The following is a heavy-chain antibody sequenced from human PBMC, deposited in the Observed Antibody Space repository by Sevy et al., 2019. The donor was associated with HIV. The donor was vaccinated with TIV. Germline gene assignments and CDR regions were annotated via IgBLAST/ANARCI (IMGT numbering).Heavy chain of an antibody. CDR2: ISRSSSTI. CDR3: ARERKMYDSSGYYFHFDY. CDR1: GFTFSSYS. Sequence: GRSLRLSCAASGFTFSSYSMNWVRQAPGKGLEWVSYISRSSSTIYYADSVKGRFTISRDNAKNSLYLQMNSLRDEGTAVYYCARERKMYDSSGYYFHFDYWGQGTLVTVSS. V-gene: IGHV3-48*02. D-gene: IGHD3-22*01. J-gene: IGHJ4*02.